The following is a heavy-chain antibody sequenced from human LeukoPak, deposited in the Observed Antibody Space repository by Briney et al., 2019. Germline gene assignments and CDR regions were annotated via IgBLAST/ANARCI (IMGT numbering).Heavy chain of an antibody. CDR3: AREYYDSGGYSKYYFDY. CDR2: ISSNGGST. Sequence: GGSLRLSCAASGFTFSSYAMRWVRQAPGKGLEYVSAISSNGGSTYYANSVKGRFTISRDNSKNTLYLQMGSLRAEDMAVYYCAREYYDSGGYSKYYFDYWGQGTLVTVSS. V-gene: IGHV3-64*01. CDR1: GFTFSSYA. J-gene: IGHJ4*02. D-gene: IGHD3-22*01.